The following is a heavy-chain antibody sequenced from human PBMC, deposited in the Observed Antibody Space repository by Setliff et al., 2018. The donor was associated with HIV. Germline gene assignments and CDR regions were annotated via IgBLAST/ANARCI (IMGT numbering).Heavy chain of an antibody. V-gene: IGHV4-59*11. D-gene: IGHD2-8*01. CDR2: VYYSGST. CDR1: GGSISSHY. Sequence: SETLSLTCTVSGGSISSHYWSWIRQPPGKGLEWIGSVYYSGSTNYNPSLKSRITISLDTSKNQFSLKLSSVTAADTAVYYCAREYVSRLYWYFDLWGRGTLVTVSS. J-gene: IGHJ2*01. CDR3: AREYVSRLYWYFDL.